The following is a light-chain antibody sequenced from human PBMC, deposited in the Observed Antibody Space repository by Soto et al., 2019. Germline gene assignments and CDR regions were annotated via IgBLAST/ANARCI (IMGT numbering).Light chain of an antibody. J-gene: IGKJ5*01. CDR1: QSVRRN. CDR2: GAS. V-gene: IGKV3-15*01. Sequence: EIVMTQSPATLSVSPGERVTLSCRASQSVRRNLAWYQQKPGQAPRLLIYGASTRATGIPARFSGSGSGTEFTLTISSLQSEDLPVYYCQQYNNWPPAITFGQGTRLEI. CDR3: QQYNNWPPAIT.